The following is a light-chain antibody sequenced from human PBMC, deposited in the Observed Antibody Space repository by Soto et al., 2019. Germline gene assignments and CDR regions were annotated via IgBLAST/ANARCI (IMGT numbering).Light chain of an antibody. Sequence: EIVLTQCPATLSLSPGERATLSCGASQSVSSYLAWYQQKPRQAPRLLIYDAYNRATGIPARFSGSGSGTDFTPTISSLEPEDFAVYYCQQSSNWPPITCGQGTRLEIK. CDR2: DAY. J-gene: IGKJ5*01. CDR3: QQSSNWPPIT. V-gene: IGKV3-11*01. CDR1: QSVSSY.